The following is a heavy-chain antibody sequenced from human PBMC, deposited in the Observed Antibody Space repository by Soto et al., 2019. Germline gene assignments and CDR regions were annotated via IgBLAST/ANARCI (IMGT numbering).Heavy chain of an antibody. V-gene: IGHV1-18*01. CDR3: ASDTPTLGY. Sequence: QVQLLQSGAEVKKPGASVKVSCKASGYTFTSYVISWERQAPDQGLVWMGWISAYNGNTNYAQKLQGRVTMTTDTSTSTAYMELRCLRSFWTAVYYCASDTPTLGYWGQGNLVSGSS. J-gene: IGHJ4*02. CDR1: GYTFTSYV. CDR2: ISAYNGNT.